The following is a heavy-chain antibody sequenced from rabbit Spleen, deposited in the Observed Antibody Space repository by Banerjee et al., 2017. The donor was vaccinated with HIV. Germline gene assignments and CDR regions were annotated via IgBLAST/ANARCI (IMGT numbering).Heavy chain of an antibody. V-gene: IGHV1S45*01. CDR3: ATDLYVGNSWSRYFNL. Sequence: QEQLEESGGDLVKPEGSLTLTCTASGFDFSSNYWICWVRQAPGKGLEWIACIYGGSRGSTFYASWAKGRFTISKTSSTTVTLQMTSLTAADTATYFCATDLYVGNSWSRYFNLWGPGTLVTVS. D-gene: IGHD4-2*01. CDR1: GFDFSSNYW. J-gene: IGHJ4*01. CDR2: IYGGSRGST.